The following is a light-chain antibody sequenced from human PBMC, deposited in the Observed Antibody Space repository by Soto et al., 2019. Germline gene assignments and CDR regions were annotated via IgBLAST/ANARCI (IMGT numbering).Light chain of an antibody. J-gene: IGLJ1*01. Sequence: QSVLAQPASVSGSPGQSITISCTGTSSDVGRYDFVSWFQQHPGKAPKLMIYDVSIRPSGVSDHFSGSKSGNTASLTISGLRAEDEADYYCSSYTTSSTFVFGTGIKLTVL. CDR3: SSYTTSSTFV. CDR1: SSDVGRYDF. CDR2: DVS. V-gene: IGLV2-14*01.